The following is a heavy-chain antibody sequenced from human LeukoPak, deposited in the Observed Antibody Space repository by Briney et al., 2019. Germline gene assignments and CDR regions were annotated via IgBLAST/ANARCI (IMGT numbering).Heavy chain of an antibody. CDR2: IYYSGST. Sequence: SQTLSLTCTVSGGSISSGDYYWSWIRQPPGKGLEWIGYIYYSGSTYYNPSLKSRVTISVDTSKNQFSLKLSSVTAADTAVYYCARFPYTYYYDSSGYYSIDYWGQGTLVTVSS. V-gene: IGHV4-30-4*01. J-gene: IGHJ4*02. D-gene: IGHD3-22*01. CDR3: ARFPYTYYYDSSGYYSIDY. CDR1: GGSISSGDYY.